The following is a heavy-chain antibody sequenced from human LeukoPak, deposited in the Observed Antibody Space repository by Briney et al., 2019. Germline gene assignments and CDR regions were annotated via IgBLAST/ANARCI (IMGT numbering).Heavy chain of an antibody. CDR3: ASSVEAPDAFDI. Sequence: SVKVSCKASGGTFSSYTISWVRQAPGQGLEWMGRIIPILGIANYAQKFQGRVTMTRDTSISTAYMELSRLRSDDTAVYYCASSVEAPDAFDIWGQGTMVTVSS. CDR2: IIPILGIA. V-gene: IGHV1-69*02. CDR1: GGTFSSYT. J-gene: IGHJ3*02. D-gene: IGHD3-10*01.